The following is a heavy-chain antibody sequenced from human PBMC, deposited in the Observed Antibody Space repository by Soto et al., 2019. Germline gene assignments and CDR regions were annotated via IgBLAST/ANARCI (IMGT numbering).Heavy chain of an antibody. D-gene: IGHD6-25*01. CDR3: ARGRGYVYGSNFYGLDV. CDR2: INHSGTT. Sequence: PSETLSLTCGVYRGSFSGFYWSWVRQTPGGGLEWIGEINHSGTTNYNPSFQNRVTISVDKSTNNFSLKMTSVTAADAAVYYCARGRGYVYGSNFYGLDVWAQGTTVTVSS. J-gene: IGHJ6*02. CDR1: RGSFSGFY. V-gene: IGHV4-34*01.